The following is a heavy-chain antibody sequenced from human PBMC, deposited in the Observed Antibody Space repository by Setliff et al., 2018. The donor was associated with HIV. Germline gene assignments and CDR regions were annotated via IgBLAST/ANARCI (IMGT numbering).Heavy chain of an antibody. D-gene: IGHD4-17*01. CDR3: ARAAAGNTGPFDL. J-gene: IGHJ4*02. CDR1: GGSINSGGYY. Sequence: SETLSLTCTVPGGSINSGGYYWVWIRQPALKGLEWIGRIYTSGLTNYNPSLKSRVTISVDTSKNQFSLKLTSVTASDTAVYYCARAAAGNTGPFDLWGQGSPVTVSS. CDR2: IYTSGLT. V-gene: IGHV4-61*02.